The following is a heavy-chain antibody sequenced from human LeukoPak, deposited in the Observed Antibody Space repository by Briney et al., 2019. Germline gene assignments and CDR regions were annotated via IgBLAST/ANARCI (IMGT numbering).Heavy chain of an antibody. D-gene: IGHD3-16*02. CDR3: ARRGMGRLRLGELSLYYTDAFDI. CDR2: IWFDGSNN. V-gene: IGHV3-33*03. Sequence: GGSLRLSCAASGFTFSSYGMHWVRQAPGKGLEWVAVIWFDGSNNYYVDSVKGRFTISRDNSENTLYLQMNSLRADDMAVYYCARRGMGRLRLGELSLYYTDAFDIWGQGTMVTVSS. CDR1: GFTFSSYG. J-gene: IGHJ3*02.